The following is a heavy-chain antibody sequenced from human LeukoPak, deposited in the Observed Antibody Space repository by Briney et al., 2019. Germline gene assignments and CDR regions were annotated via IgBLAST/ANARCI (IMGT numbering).Heavy chain of an antibody. J-gene: IGHJ4*02. V-gene: IGHV3-11*04. Sequence: GGSLRLSCAASGFIFRDYFMSWIRQAPGKGLEWVSYISGSGSTIFYADSVKGRFTISRDNAKNSLYLQMNSLRAEDTAVYYCARDTRDDYGVYWGQGTLVTVSS. CDR1: GFIFRDYF. D-gene: IGHD4-17*01. CDR2: ISGSGSTI. CDR3: ARDTRDDYGVY.